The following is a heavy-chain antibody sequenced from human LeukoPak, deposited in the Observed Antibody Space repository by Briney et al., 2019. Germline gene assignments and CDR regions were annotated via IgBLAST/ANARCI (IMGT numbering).Heavy chain of an antibody. Sequence: GGSLRLSCAASGFTFSSYAMSWVRQAPGKGLEWVSVIGGSGGGTYYADSVKGRFTISRDNAKNSLYLQMNSLRAEDTAVYYCARNMDVWGQGTTVTVSS. CDR1: GFTFSSYA. CDR2: IGGSGGGT. J-gene: IGHJ6*02. D-gene: IGHD1-1*01. CDR3: ARNMDV. V-gene: IGHV3-23*01.